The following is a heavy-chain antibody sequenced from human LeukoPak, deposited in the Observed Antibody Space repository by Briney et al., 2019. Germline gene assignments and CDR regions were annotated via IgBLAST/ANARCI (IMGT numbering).Heavy chain of an antibody. CDR2: IYYSGSS. V-gene: IGHV4-59*01. J-gene: IGHJ4*02. CDR1: GGSISSYY. CDR3: ARFDDFGDRFDY. D-gene: IGHD4-17*01. Sequence: SETLSLTCTVSGGSISSYYWSWIRQPPGKGLEWIGYIYYSGSSTYNPSLKSRATISLDTSKSQFSLKLNSLTAADPAVYYCARFDDFGDRFDYWGQGTLVTVSS.